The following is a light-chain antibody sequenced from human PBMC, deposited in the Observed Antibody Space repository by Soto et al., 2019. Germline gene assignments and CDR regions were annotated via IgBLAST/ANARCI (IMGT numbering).Light chain of an antibody. Sequence: LTQPASVSGSPGQSITISCTGTSSDVGSYNLVSWYQQHPGKAPKLMIYEVSERPAGVSNRFSGSKSGSTASLTISGLQAEDEADYYCCSFARSRILFGTGTKVTVL. CDR1: SSDVGSYNL. CDR3: CSFARSRIL. J-gene: IGLJ1*01. V-gene: IGLV2-23*02. CDR2: EVS.